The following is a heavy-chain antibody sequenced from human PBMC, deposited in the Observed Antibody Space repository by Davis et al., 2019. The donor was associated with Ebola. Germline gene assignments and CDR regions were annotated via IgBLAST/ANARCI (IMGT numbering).Heavy chain of an antibody. CDR2: IYWDDDK. V-gene: IGHV2-5*02. J-gene: IGHJ5*02. CDR3: AHREYSSYLAGEGNWFDP. D-gene: IGHD6-6*01. Sequence: SGPTLVKPTQTLTLTCTFSGFSLSTSGVGVGWIRQPPGKALEWLALIYWDDDKRYSPSLKSRLTITKDTSKNQVVLTMTNMDPVDTATYYCAHREYSSYLAGEGNWFDPWGQGTLVTVSS. CDR1: GFSLSTSGVG.